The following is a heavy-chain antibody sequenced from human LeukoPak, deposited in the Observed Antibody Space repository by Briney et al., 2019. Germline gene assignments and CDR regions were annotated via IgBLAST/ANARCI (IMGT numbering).Heavy chain of an antibody. Sequence: KDGASLQFSGKAAGSIFTSDWIGWGRPLPGKGLEWMGIIYPGDSATRDGPSFQGQVTISADKSISTAFLQWSSLKASDTAIYYCARRSVWVTGSGWYGLYWGQGALVTVSS. CDR3: ARRSVWVTGSGWYGLY. D-gene: IGHD6-19*01. CDR2: IYPGDSAT. CDR1: GSIFTSDW. J-gene: IGHJ4*02. V-gene: IGHV5-51*01.